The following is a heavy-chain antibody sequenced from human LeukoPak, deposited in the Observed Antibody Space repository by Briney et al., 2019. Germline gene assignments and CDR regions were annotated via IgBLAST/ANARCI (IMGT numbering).Heavy chain of an antibody. D-gene: IGHD5-18*01. V-gene: IGHV3-11*04. CDR2: ISSSGSTI. Sequence: GGSLRLSCAASGFTFSDYYMSWIRQAPGKGLEWVSYISSSGSTIYYADSVKGRFTISRDNAKSSLYLQMNSLRAEDTAVYYCAREEGIQLWLRHFDYWGQGTLVTVSS. CDR1: GFTFSDYY. J-gene: IGHJ4*02. CDR3: AREEGIQLWLRHFDY.